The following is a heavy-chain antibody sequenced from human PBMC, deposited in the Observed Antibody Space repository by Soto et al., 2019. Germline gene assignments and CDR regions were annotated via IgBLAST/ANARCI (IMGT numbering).Heavy chain of an antibody. D-gene: IGHD3-3*01. CDR1: GYSFTSYW. J-gene: IGHJ6*02. Sequence: GESLKISCKGSGYSFTSYWIGWVRQMPGKGLEWMGIIYPGDSDTRYSPSFQGQVTISADKSISTAYLQWSSLKASDTAMYYCARQEYVEEYYDFWSGYYTGLNGMDVWGQGTTVTVSS. V-gene: IGHV5-51*01. CDR2: IYPGDSDT. CDR3: ARQEYVEEYYDFWSGYYTGLNGMDV.